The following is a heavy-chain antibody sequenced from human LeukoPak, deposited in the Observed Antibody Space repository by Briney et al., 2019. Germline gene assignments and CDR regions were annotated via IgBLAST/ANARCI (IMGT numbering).Heavy chain of an antibody. Sequence: PGGSLGLSCVVSGFTFTSTWMHWVRQAPGRGLVWVSRISPDGSDRRYADSVEGRFTISRDNAKNTLYLQMNSLRAEDTAVYYCTRDFLHGGVWGQGTLVTVSS. CDR1: GFTFTSTW. J-gene: IGHJ4*02. V-gene: IGHV3-74*01. D-gene: IGHD3-10*01. CDR2: ISPDGSDR. CDR3: TRDFLHGGV.